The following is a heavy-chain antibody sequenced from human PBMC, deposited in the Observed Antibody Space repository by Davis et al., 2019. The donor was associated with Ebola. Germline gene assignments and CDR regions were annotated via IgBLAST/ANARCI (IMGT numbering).Heavy chain of an antibody. J-gene: IGHJ4*02. D-gene: IGHD2-2*01. CDR1: GYTFTSYA. CDR3: ARAVRRYCSSTSCPPEIDY. CDR2: INAGNGNT. V-gene: IGHV1-3*01. Sequence: ASVKVSCKASGYTFTSYAMHWVRQAPGQRLEWMGWINAGNGNTKYSQKFQGRVTITRDTSASTAYMELSSLRSEDTAVYYCARAVRRYCSSTSCPPEIDYWGQGTLVTVSS.